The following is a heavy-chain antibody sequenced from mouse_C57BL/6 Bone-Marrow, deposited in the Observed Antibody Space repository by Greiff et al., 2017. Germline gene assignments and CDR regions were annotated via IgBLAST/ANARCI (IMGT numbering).Heavy chain of an antibody. CDR3: ARQGATVVDWCCDV. J-gene: IGHJ1*03. Sequence: VKVVEFGGGLVQLGRPLKLSCAASGFTFSDYYMYWVRQTLEKRLEWVAYISNGGGSPYYPDTVKGRFTISRDNAKDTLYLQMSRLKSEDTAMYYCARQGATVVDWCCDVWGTGTTVTVSS. D-gene: IGHD1-1*01. CDR1: GFTFSDYY. V-gene: IGHV5-12*01. CDR2: ISNGGGSP.